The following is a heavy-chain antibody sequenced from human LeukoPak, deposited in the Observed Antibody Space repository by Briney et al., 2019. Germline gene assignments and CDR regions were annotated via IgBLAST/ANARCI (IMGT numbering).Heavy chain of an antibody. CDR2: IYSNGIT. Sequence: SETLSLTCTVAGGSIFSYYWNWIRQPPGKGLEWIGYIYSNGITNYSPSLRSRGSISIATSKNQFSLRLTSVTAADTAIYYCARRAYYDSSGYSPTSGYFDLWGRGTLVTVSS. CDR3: ARRAYYDSSGYSPTSGYFDL. D-gene: IGHD3-22*01. CDR1: GGSIFSYY. V-gene: IGHV4-4*08. J-gene: IGHJ2*01.